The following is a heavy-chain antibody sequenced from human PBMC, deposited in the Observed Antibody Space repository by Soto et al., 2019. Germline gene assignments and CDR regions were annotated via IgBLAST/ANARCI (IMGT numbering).Heavy chain of an antibody. D-gene: IGHD3-10*01. CDR2: ISSSSSYI. CDR3: ARAYYGSGSLKGWFDP. J-gene: IGHJ5*02. CDR1: GFTFSSYS. Sequence: EVQLVESGGGLVKPGGSLRLSCAASGFTFSSYSMNWVRQAPGKGLEWVSSISSSSSYIYYADSVKGRFIISRDNAKNSLYLQMNSLRAEDTAVYYCARAYYGSGSLKGWFDPWGQGTLVTVSS. V-gene: IGHV3-21*01.